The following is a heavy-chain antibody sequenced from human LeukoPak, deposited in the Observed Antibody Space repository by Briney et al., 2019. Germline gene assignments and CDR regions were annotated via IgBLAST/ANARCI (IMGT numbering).Heavy chain of an antibody. D-gene: IGHD2-15*01. V-gene: IGHV4-59*08. Sequence: SETLSLTCTVSGGSISSYYWSWIRQPPGKGLEWIGYNYYSGSTNYNPSLKSRVTISVDTSKNQFSLKLSSVTAADTAVYYCARSPPTYCSGGSCYYYGMDVWGQGTTVTVSS. CDR2: NYYSGST. J-gene: IGHJ6*02. CDR3: ARSPPTYCSGGSCYYYGMDV. CDR1: GGSISSYY.